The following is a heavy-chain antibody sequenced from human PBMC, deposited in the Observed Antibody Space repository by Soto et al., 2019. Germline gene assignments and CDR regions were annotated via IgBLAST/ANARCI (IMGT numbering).Heavy chain of an antibody. CDR1: GGSISSYY. V-gene: IGHV4-4*07. CDR3: SKADPYSDSFSGFDY. CDR2: IYTSGST. Sequence: PSETLSLTCTVSGGSISSYYWSWIRQPAGKGLEWIGRIYTSGSTNYNPSLKSRLTISRDNSNNTLYLQMKSLRTEDTAVYYCSKADPYSDSFSGFDYWGQGTPVTVSS. D-gene: IGHD6-25*01. J-gene: IGHJ4*02.